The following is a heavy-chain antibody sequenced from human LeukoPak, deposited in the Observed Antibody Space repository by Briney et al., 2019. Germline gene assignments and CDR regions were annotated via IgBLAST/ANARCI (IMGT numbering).Heavy chain of an antibody. J-gene: IGHJ4*02. CDR2: ISGSGGST. CDR3: AKEWFRELLSPFDY. CDR1: GFTFSSYA. D-gene: IGHD3-10*01. V-gene: IGHV3-23*01. Sequence: GGSLRLSCAASGFTFSSYAMSWVCQAPGKGLEWVSAISGSGGSTYYADSVKGRFTISRDNSKNTLYLQMNSLRAEDTAGYYCAKEWFRELLSPFDYWGQGTLVTVS.